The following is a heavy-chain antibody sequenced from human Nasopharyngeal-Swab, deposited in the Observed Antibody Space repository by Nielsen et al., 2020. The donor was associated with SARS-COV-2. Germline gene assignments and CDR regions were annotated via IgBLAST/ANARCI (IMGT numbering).Heavy chain of an antibody. J-gene: IGHJ3*02. CDR3: ARNLVGYYYDMVGAFDI. D-gene: IGHD3-22*01. CDR1: GGSISSGGYY. V-gene: IGHV4-31*03. CDR2: IYYSGST. Sequence: SETLSLTCTVSGGSISSGGYYWSWIRQHPGKGLEWMGYIYYSGSTYYNPSLKSRVTVSVDTSKNQFSLKLSSVTAADTAVYYCARNLVGYYYDMVGAFDIWGQGTMVTVSS.